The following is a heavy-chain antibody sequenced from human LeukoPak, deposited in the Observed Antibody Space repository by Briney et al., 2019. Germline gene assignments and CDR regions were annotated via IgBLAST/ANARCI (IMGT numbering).Heavy chain of an antibody. CDR1: GGSISGFY. J-gene: IGHJ4*02. D-gene: IGHD5-18*01. CDR3: ARLRPSRQLWDY. V-gene: IGHV4-59*08. CDR2: IYYNGNT. Sequence: SETLSLTCTVSGGSISGFYWSWIRQPPGKGLEWIGYIYYNGNTNYNPSLKSRLTISVDTSENQFSLKLSSVSAADTAVYYCARLRPSRQLWDYWGQGTLVTVSS.